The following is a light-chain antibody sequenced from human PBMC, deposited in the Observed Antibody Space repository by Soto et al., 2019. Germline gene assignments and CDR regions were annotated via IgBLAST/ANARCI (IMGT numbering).Light chain of an antibody. CDR1: SSDVGGYNY. CDR2: DVT. V-gene: IGLV2-11*01. J-gene: IGLJ2*01. Sequence: QSALTQPRSVSGSPGQSVTISCTGTSSDVGGYNYVSWYQQHPGKAPKLMIYDVTKRPSGVPDRFSGSKSGNTASLTISGLQAEDEADYYCCSYAGSRVTFGGGTQLTVL. CDR3: CSYAGSRVT.